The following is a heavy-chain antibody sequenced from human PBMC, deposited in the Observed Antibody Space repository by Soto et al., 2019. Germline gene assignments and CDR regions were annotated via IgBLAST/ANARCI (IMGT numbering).Heavy chain of an antibody. D-gene: IGHD4-17*01. Sequence: GGSLRLSCAASGFTFSSYGIHWVRQAPGKGLEWVAVISHDGSKTNYADSVKGRFTISRDNSKDTVYLQMNSLRAEDTAVYYCARDDYGDYTLDYWGQGTLVTVSS. CDR3: ARDDYGDYTLDY. V-gene: IGHV3-30*03. CDR2: ISHDGSKT. J-gene: IGHJ4*02. CDR1: GFTFSSYG.